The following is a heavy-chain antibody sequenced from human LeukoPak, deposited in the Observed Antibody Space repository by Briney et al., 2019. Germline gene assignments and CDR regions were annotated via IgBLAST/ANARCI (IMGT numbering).Heavy chain of an antibody. D-gene: IGHD1-26*01. CDR3: ARGPRGSYYRNEYFQH. Sequence: SETLSLTCTVSGDSISSYYWSWIRQPPGKGLEWIGEINHSGSTNYNPSLKSRVTISVDTSKNQFSLKLSSVTAADTAVYYCARGPRGSYYRNEYFQHWGQGTLVTVSS. J-gene: IGHJ1*01. CDR1: GDSISSYY. V-gene: IGHV4-34*01. CDR2: INHSGST.